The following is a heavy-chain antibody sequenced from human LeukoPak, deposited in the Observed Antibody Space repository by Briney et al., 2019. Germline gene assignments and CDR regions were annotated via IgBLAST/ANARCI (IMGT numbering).Heavy chain of an antibody. CDR3: ARDVGYNLPDAFDI. J-gene: IGHJ3*02. V-gene: IGHV4-30-4*01. CDR2: IYYSGST. CDR1: GGSISSGDYY. D-gene: IGHD5-24*01. Sequence: PSETLSLTCTVPGGSISSGDYYWSWIRQPPGKGLEWIGYIYYSGSTYYNPSLKSRVTISVDTSKNQFSLKLSSVTAADTAVYYCARDVGYNLPDAFDIWGQGTMVTVSS.